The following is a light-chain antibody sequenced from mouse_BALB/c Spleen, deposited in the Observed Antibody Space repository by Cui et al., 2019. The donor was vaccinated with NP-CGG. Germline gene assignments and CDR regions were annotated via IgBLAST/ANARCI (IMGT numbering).Light chain of an antibody. CDR2: GTN. J-gene: IGLJ1*01. V-gene: IGLV1*01. CDR3: ALWYSNHWV. CDR1: TGAVTASNY. Sequence: QAVVTQESAPTTSPGETVTLTCRSGTGAVTASNYANWVQEKPDHLFTGLINGTNNRAPGVPARFSGSLIGDKAALTITGTQTEDEAIFFCALWYSNHWVFGGGTKLTVL.